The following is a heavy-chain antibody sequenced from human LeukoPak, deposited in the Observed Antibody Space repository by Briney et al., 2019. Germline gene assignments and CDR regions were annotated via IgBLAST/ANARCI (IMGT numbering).Heavy chain of an antibody. CDR2: IIPILGIA. Sequence: SVKVSCKASGGTFSSYAISWVRQAPGQGLEWMGRIIPILGIANYAQKFQGRVTITADKSTSTAYMELSSLRSEDTAVYYCARGSGSYDFDYWGQGTLATVSS. D-gene: IGHD1-26*01. J-gene: IGHJ4*02. CDR3: ARGSGSYDFDY. CDR1: GGTFSSYA. V-gene: IGHV1-69*10.